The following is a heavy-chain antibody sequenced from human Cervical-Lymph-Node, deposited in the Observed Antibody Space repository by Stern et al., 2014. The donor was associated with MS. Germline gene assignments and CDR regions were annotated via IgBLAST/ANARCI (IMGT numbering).Heavy chain of an antibody. CDR2: IRNRPKGYTT. V-gene: IGHV3-72*01. CDR3: ACASDDSSTFHYPAY. CDR1: IFSDHY. J-gene: IGHJ4*02. D-gene: IGHD2/OR15-2a*01. Sequence: EDQLVESGGGLVQPGGSLRLSCAFIFSDHYMDWVRQAPGKALEWIGRIRNRPKGYTTEYAASVKSRFSISRDDSKNSVFLQMNSLKIEDTAIYYCACASDDSSTFHYPAYGGQGILVTVSS.